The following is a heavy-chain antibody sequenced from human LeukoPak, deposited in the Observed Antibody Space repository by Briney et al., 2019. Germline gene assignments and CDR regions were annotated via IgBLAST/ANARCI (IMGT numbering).Heavy chain of an antibody. CDR2: IWYDGSNK. Sequence: GGSLRLSCAASGFTFSSYGMHWVRQASGKGLEWVAVIWYDGSNKYYADSVKGRFTISRDNSKNTLYLQMNSLRAEDTAVYYCARDEVVAASPFDYWGQGTLVTVSS. J-gene: IGHJ4*02. CDR1: GFTFSSYG. CDR3: ARDEVVAASPFDY. D-gene: IGHD2-15*01. V-gene: IGHV3-33*01.